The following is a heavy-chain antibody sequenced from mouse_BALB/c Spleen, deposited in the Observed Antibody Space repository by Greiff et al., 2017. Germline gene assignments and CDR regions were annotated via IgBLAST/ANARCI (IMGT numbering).Heavy chain of an antibody. J-gene: IGHJ4*01. Sequence: EVKLMESGGGLVKPGGSLKLSCAASGFTFSSYAMSWVRQTPEKRLEWVASISSGGSTYYPDSVKGRFTISRDNARNILYLQMSSLRSEDTAMYYCARDLLDYAMDYWGQGTSVTVSS. CDR1: GFTFSSYA. D-gene: IGHD2-10*01. CDR2: ISSGGST. V-gene: IGHV5-6-5*01. CDR3: ARDLLDYAMDY.